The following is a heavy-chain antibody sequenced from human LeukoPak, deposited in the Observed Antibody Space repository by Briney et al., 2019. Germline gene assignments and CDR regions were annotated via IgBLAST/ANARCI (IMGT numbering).Heavy chain of an antibody. D-gene: IGHD3-22*01. J-gene: IGHJ3*02. CDR1: GGSISSSSYY. Sequence: ASETLSLTCTVSGGSISSSSYYWGWIRQPPGKGLEWIGSIYYSGSTYYNPSLKSRVTISVDTSKNQFSLKLSSVTAADTAVYYCASRYYYDSSGYQDAFDIWGQGTMVTVSS. CDR3: ASRYYYDSSGYQDAFDI. CDR2: IYYSGST. V-gene: IGHV4-39*07.